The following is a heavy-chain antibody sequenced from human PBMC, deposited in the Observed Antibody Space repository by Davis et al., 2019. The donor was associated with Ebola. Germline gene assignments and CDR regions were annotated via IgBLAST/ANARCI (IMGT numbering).Heavy chain of an antibody. CDR2: IQQGGRHI. CDR3: AIDIGGRPTFDY. CDR1: EFTFRSYW. J-gene: IGHJ4*02. Sequence: PGGSLRLSCVGSEFTFRSYWFHWVRQAPGKGLEWVANIQQGGRHINYVDSVKGRFTISRDDAKNSLYLQMNRLRVDDTALYYCAIDIGGRPTFDYWGQGALVTVSS. V-gene: IGHV3-7*01. D-gene: IGHD5-12*01.